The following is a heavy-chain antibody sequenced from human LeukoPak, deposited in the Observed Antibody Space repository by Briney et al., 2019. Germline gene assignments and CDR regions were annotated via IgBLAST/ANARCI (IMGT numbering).Heavy chain of an antibody. CDR1: DGSIRSDSFY. V-gene: IGHV4-39*01. J-gene: IGHJ4*02. D-gene: IGHD6-19*01. CDR2: IYYSGST. CDR3: ARVGIAVAGDY. Sequence: LEPLSLTCRVSDGSIRSDSFYWGWIRQPPGKGLEWIGSIYYSGSTYYNPSLKSRVTISVDTSKNQFSLKLSSVTAADTAVYYCARVGIAVAGDYWGQGTLVTVSS.